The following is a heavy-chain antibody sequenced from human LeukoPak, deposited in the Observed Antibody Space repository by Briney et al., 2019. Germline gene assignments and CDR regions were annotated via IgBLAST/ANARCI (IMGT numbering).Heavy chain of an antibody. CDR3: ARGTYSSAWYAY. D-gene: IGHD6-19*01. Sequence: SETLSLTCTVSGGSISTYYWSWIRQPPGKGLEWLGYIFYTGSTSYNPSLKSRVTISVDTSKNQFSLKLSSLTAADAAVYYCARGTYSSAWYAYWGQGTMVTVSS. J-gene: IGHJ4*02. CDR1: GGSISTYY. V-gene: IGHV4-59*01. CDR2: IFYTGST.